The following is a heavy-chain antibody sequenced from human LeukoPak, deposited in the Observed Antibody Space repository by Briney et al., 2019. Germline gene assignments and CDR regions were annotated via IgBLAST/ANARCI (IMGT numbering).Heavy chain of an antibody. CDR2: TDPNSGGT. Sequence: ASVKVSCKASGYTFTGYYMHWVRQAPGQGLEWMGWTDPNSGGTNYAQKFQGRVTMTRDTSISTAYTELSRLRSDDTAVYYCARGGDDFDLEGDWGQGTLVTVSS. CDR1: GYTFTGYY. J-gene: IGHJ4*02. D-gene: IGHD3-3*01. CDR3: ARGGDDFDLEGD. V-gene: IGHV1-2*02.